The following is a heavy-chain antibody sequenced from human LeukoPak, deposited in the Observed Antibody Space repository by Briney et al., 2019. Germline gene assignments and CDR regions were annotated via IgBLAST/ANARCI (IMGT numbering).Heavy chain of an antibody. Sequence: GGSLRLSCAASGFTFSSYDMHWVRQATGKGLEWVSAIDTVGNTYYAGSVTGRFTISRENAWNSLYLQMNSLTDGDTAVYYCIRIKTGEHQYGMDVWGQGTTVTVSS. CDR3: IRIKTGEHQYGMDV. CDR2: IDTVGNT. CDR1: GFTFSSYD. D-gene: IGHD7-27*01. J-gene: IGHJ6*02. V-gene: IGHV3-13*01.